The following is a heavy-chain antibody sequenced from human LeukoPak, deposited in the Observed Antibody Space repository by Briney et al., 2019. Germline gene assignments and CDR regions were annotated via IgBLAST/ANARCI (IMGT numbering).Heavy chain of an antibody. CDR2: IIPILGIA. CDR1: GGTFSSYA. V-gene: IGHV1-69*04. CDR3: ARDGSYVGKRWLVQGGLDNWFDP. Sequence: ASVKVSCKASGGTFSSYAISWVRQAPGQGLEWMGRIIPILGIANYAQKFQGRVTITADKSTSTAYMELSSLRSDDTALYYCARDGSYVGKRWLVQGGLDNWFDPWGQGTLVTVSS. D-gene: IGHD6-19*01. J-gene: IGHJ5*02.